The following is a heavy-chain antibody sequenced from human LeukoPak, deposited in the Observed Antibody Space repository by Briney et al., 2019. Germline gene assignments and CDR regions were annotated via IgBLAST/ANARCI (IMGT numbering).Heavy chain of an antibody. Sequence: PGGSLRLSCAASGFTFSSYSMNWVRQAPGKGLEWVSSISSSSSYIYYADSVKGRFTISRDNAKNSLYLQMNSLRAEDTAVYYCARDRRLGIAVAGTGLDYWGQGALVTVSS. D-gene: IGHD6-19*01. J-gene: IGHJ4*02. V-gene: IGHV3-21*01. CDR3: ARDRRLGIAVAGTGLDY. CDR1: GFTFSSYS. CDR2: ISSSSSYI.